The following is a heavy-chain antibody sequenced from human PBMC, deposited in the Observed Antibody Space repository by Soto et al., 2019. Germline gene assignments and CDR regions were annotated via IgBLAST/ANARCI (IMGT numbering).Heavy chain of an antibody. V-gene: IGHV1-69*13. CDR1: GGTFSSYA. D-gene: IGHD2-8*01. CDR3: ARSYCTNGVCYKSYYYGMDV. CDR2: IIPIFGTA. Sequence: ASVKVSCKASGGTFSSYAISWVRQAPGQGLEWMGGIIPIFGTANYAQKFQGGVTITADESTSTAYVELSSLRSEDTAVYYCARSYCTNGVCYKSYYYGMDVWGQGTTVTVSS. J-gene: IGHJ6*02.